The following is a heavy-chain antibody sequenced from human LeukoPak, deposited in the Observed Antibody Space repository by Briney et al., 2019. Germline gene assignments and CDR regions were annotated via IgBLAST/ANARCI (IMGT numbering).Heavy chain of an antibody. CDR2: IKEEGSEK. V-gene: IGHV3-7*01. J-gene: IGHJ3*02. CDR1: GFTFSNYW. D-gene: IGHD2/OR15-2a*01. CDR3: AKDASNFGEGAFDI. Sequence: GGSLRLSCAASGFTFSNYWMSWVRQAPGKGLEWVANIKEEGSEKYYVDSVKGRFTISRDNVKNSLYLQMNSLRAEDTAVYYCAKDASNFGEGAFDIWGQGTMVTVSS.